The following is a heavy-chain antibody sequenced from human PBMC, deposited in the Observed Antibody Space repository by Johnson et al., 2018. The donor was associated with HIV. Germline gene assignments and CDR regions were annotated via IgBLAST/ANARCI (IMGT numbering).Heavy chain of an antibody. Sequence: VQLVETGGDLIQPGGSLRLSCAASGFTVSSNYMSWVRQAPGKGLEWVSTIYSGGSTYYADSVKGRFTISRDNSKNTPYLQMNSLRAEDTAVYYFARTLWVGKESAFDIWGQGTMVTVSS. D-gene: IGHD3-16*01. CDR1: GFTVSSNY. CDR3: ARTLWVGKESAFDI. J-gene: IGHJ3*02. CDR2: IYSGGST. V-gene: IGHV3-53*02.